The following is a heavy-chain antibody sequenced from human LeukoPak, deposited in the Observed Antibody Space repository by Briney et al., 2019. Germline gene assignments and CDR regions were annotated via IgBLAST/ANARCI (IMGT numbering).Heavy chain of an antibody. V-gene: IGHV3-30*04. CDR1: GFTFSSYA. Sequence: GGSLRLSCAASGFTFSSYAMHWVRQAPGKGLEWVAVISYDGSNKYYADSVKGRFTISRDNSKNTLYLQMNSLRVEDTAVYYCARVGGGSPPGNWGQGTLVTVSS. CDR2: ISYDGSNK. D-gene: IGHD3-10*01. J-gene: IGHJ4*02. CDR3: ARVGGGSPPGN.